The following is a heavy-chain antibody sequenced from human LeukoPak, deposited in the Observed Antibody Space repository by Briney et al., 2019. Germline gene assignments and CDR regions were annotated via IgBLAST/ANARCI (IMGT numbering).Heavy chain of an antibody. Sequence: SQTLSLTCVVSGGSMSSGGYSWSWIRQPPGKGLEWIGYIYHSGSTYYNPSLKSRVTISVDRSKNQFSLKLSSVTAADTAVYYCARDRMDTALIYWGQGTLVTVSS. CDR1: GGSMSSGGYS. J-gene: IGHJ4*02. D-gene: IGHD5-18*01. V-gene: IGHV4-30-2*01. CDR2: IYHSGST. CDR3: ARDRMDTALIY.